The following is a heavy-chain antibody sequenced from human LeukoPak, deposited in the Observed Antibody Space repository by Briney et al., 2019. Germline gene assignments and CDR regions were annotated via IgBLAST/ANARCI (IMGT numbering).Heavy chain of an antibody. CDR3: ARQKWLRLIGFDP. V-gene: IGHV4-34*01. D-gene: IGHD5-12*01. Sequence: PSETLSLTCAVYGGSFSGYYWSWIRQPPGKGLEWIGEINHSGSTNYNPSLKSRVTISVDTSKNQFSLKLSSVTAADTAVYYCARQKWLRLIGFDPWGQGTLVTVSS. CDR2: INHSGST. CDR1: GGSFSGYY. J-gene: IGHJ5*02.